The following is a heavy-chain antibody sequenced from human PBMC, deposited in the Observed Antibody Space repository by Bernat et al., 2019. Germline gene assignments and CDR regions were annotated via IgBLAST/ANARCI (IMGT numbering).Heavy chain of an antibody. V-gene: IGHV3-7*03. J-gene: IGHJ4*02. Sequence: VQLVESGGNLVQPGGSLRLSCAVSGFTFSDYWMIWVRQAPGKGLEWVATISSDTIAQHYVDSVKGRFTISRDNAENSLYLQMNSLRAEDTAVYYFARNSGFYRLDHWGQGALVTVSS. CDR1: GFTFSDYW. CDR2: ISSDTIAQ. D-gene: IGHD5-12*01. CDR3: ARNSGFYRLDH.